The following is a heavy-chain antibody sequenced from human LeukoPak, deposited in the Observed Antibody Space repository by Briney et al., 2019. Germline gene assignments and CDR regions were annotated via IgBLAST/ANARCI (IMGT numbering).Heavy chain of an antibody. CDR3: ARGLFGYFDY. CDR1: GGSISSYY. J-gene: IGHJ4*02. Sequence: KPSETLSLTCTVSGGSISSYYWSWIRQPPGEGLEWIGYIYYSGSTNYNPSLKSRVTISVDTSKNQFSLKLSSVTAADTAVYYCARGLFGYFDYWGQGTLVTVSS. CDR2: IYYSGST. V-gene: IGHV4-59*01. D-gene: IGHD4/OR15-4a*01.